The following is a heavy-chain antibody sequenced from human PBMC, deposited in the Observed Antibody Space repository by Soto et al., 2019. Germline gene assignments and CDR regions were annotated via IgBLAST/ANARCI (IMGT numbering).Heavy chain of an antibody. D-gene: IGHD5-12*01. CDR3: ARIRPAVDIVATMSDYYYYGMDV. V-gene: IGHV4-34*01. CDR2: INHSGST. Sequence: QVQLQQWGAGLLKPSETLSLTCAVYGGSFSGYYWSWIRQPPGKGLEWIGEINHSGSTNYNPSLKSRVTISVDTSKTQCSLKLSSVPAAATAVYYCARIRPAVDIVATMSDYYYYGMDVWGQGTTVTVSS. J-gene: IGHJ6*02. CDR1: GGSFSGYY.